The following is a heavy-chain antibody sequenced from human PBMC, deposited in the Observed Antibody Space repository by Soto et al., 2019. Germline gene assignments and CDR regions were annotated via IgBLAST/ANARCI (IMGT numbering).Heavy chain of an antibody. CDR3: ARGGVV. CDR2: ISERGITT. Sequence: PVGSLRLSGVASGFNFSNFDMNWVRQAPGRGLEWISLISERGITTTYADSVRSRFTVSRDNAQSSLYLQMDRLTVEDTGVYYCARGGVVWGRGVLVTVSS. V-gene: IGHV3-48*03. CDR1: GFNFSNFD. D-gene: IGHD2-8*01. J-gene: IGHJ4*02.